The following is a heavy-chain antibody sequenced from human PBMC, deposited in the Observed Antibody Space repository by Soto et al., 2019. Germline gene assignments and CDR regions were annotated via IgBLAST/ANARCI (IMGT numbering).Heavy chain of an antibody. CDR2: IYTDGRT. CDR1: EFAVSSCY. Sequence: PGGSLRLSCAASEFAVSSCYMSWVRQAPGKGLEWVSFIYTDGRTYYADSVKGRFTISRDNSKNTLYLQMNSLRAEDTAVYYCAKGRGYCSSTSCYVVYYYGMDVWGQGTTVTVSS. D-gene: IGHD2-2*01. V-gene: IGHV3-53*05. J-gene: IGHJ6*02. CDR3: AKGRGYCSSTSCYVVYYYGMDV.